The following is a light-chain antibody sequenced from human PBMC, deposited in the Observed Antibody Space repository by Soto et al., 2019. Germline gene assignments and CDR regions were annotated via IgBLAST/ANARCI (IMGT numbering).Light chain of an antibody. Sequence: EIVLTQSPATLSLSPGETASLSCRASQSVSSYLAWYQQKPGQAPRLLIYDASNRATGIPARFSGSGYGTDFTLTISSLEPEDFAVYYCQQRSSWPRALTFGGGTKVEIK. CDR1: QSVSSY. J-gene: IGKJ4*01. V-gene: IGKV3-11*01. CDR2: DAS. CDR3: QQRSSWPRALT.